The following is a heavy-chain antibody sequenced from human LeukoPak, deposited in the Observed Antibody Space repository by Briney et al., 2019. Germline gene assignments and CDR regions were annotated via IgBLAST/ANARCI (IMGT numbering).Heavy chain of an antibody. Sequence: TSETLSLTCAVYGGSFSGYYWSWIRQPPGKGLEWIGEINHSGSTNYNPSLKSRVTISVDTSKNQFSLKLSSVTAADTAVYYCARGLDDRFLEWLRPYYFDYWGQGTLVTVSS. CDR2: INHSGST. J-gene: IGHJ4*02. D-gene: IGHD3-3*01. CDR1: GGSFSGYY. V-gene: IGHV4-34*01. CDR3: ARGLDDRFLEWLRPYYFDY.